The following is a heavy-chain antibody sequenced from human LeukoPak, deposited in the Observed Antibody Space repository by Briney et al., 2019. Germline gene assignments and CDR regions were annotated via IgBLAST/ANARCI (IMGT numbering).Heavy chain of an antibody. CDR2: ISGSGGST. D-gene: IGHD2-15*01. CDR1: GFTFSSYG. V-gene: IGHV3-23*01. J-gene: IGHJ6*03. Sequence: PAGGTLRLSCAASGFTFSSYGMSWVRQAPGKGLEWVSAISGSGGSTYYADSVKGRFTISRDNSKNTLYLQMNSLRAEDTAVYYCAKNGDRGAYCSGGSCYPYYYYYMDVWGKGTTVTISS. CDR3: AKNGDRGAYCSGGSCYPYYYYYMDV.